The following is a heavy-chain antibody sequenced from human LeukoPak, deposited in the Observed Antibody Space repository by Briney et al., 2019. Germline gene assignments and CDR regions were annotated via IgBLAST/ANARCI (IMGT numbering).Heavy chain of an antibody. J-gene: IGHJ4*02. D-gene: IGHD5-12*01. CDR3: ARQGYGLFDY. Sequence: GGSLRLSCAASGFTFSSYIMNWVRQAPGKGLEWVSSISSSSSYIYYADSVKGRFTISRDNAKNSLYLQLNSLRAEDTAVYYCARQGYGLFDYWGQGTLVTVSS. CDR2: ISSSSSYI. V-gene: IGHV3-21*01. CDR1: GFTFSSYI.